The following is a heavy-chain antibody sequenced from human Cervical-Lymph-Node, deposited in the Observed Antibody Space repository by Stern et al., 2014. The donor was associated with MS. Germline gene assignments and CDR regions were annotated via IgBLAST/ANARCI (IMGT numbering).Heavy chain of an antibody. CDR1: GGTVSSHT. D-gene: IGHD2-21*01. CDR3: AREVSVVGFDP. J-gene: IGHJ5*02. V-gene: IGHV1-69*10. CDR2: IISNAGKP. Sequence: QDQLVQSGAEVKKPGASVKVSCKASGGTVSSHTIRWVRQAPRQGLEWMGGIISNAGKPNYAQKFQGRVTISADKSTSTAYLELNSLRSDDTAVYYCAREVSVVGFDPWGQGTLVTVSS.